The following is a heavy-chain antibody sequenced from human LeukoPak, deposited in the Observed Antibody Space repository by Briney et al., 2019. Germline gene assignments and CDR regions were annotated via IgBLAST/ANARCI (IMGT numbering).Heavy chain of an antibody. D-gene: IGHD1-1*01. CDR3: ATSGTTGYYYYMDA. J-gene: IGHJ6*03. V-gene: IGHV4-59*01. CDR2: IYYSGNT. Sequence: SETLSLTCTVSGDSISNNSWSWIRQPPGKGLEWIGCIYYSGNTNYNSSLKSRVNISVDTSKNQFSLKLSSVTAADTAVYYCATSGTTGYYYYMDAWGEGTTVTVSS. CDR1: GDSISNNS.